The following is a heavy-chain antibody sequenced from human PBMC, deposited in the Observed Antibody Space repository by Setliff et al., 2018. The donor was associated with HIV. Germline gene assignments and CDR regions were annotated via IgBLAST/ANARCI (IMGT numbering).Heavy chain of an antibody. CDR2: IYTTGST. J-gene: IGHJ3*02. V-gene: IGHV4-59*11. D-gene: IGHD1-26*01. CDR1: GGSMSTHY. Sequence: SETLSLTCTVSGGSMSTHYWSWIRQTPGKGLEWIGHIYTTGSTHYNPSLRSRVTISIDTSKSHFSLGLKSVTAADTALYYCASGSPFDGFDMWGQGTMVTVSS. CDR3: ASGSPFDGFDM.